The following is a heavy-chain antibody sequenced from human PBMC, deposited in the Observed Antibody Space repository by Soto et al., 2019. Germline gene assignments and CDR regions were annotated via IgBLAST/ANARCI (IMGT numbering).Heavy chain of an antibody. V-gene: IGHV4-34*01. CDR2: INHSGST. D-gene: IGHD6-19*01. J-gene: IGHJ5*02. CDR1: CGSFSGYY. CDR3: ARRGQQWLVRGWFDP. Sequence: SETLSLTCAVYCGSFSGYYWSWIRQPPGKGLEWIGEINHSGSTNYNPPLKSRVTISVDTSKNQFSLKLSSVTAADTAVYYCARRGQQWLVRGWFDPWGQGTLVTVSS.